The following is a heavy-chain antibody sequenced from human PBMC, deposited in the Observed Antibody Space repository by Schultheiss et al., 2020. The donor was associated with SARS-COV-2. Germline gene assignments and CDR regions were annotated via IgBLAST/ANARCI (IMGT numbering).Heavy chain of an antibody. Sequence: GGSLRLSCAASGFTFSDYYMSWIRQAPGKGLEWVSYISSSSSYTNYADSVKGRFTISRDNAKNSLYLQMNSLRAEDTAVYYCSGGPLTYYYGSGAAWGQGTLVTVSS. D-gene: IGHD3-10*01. CDR2: ISSSSSYT. CDR1: GFTFSDYY. CDR3: SGGPLTYYYGSGAA. V-gene: IGHV3-11*06. J-gene: IGHJ5*02.